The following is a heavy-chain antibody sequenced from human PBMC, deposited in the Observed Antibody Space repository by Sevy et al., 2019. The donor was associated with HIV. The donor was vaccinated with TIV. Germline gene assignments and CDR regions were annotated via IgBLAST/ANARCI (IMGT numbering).Heavy chain of an antibody. Sequence: SETLSLTCAVYGGSFSGYYWSWFRQPPGKGLEWIGEINHSGSTNYNPSLKSRVTISIGTSKNQFSLKLSSVTAADTAVYYCARHCSSTNCSHSFDIWGQGTMVTASS. D-gene: IGHD2-2*01. CDR2: INHSGST. CDR3: ARHCSSTNCSHSFDI. CDR1: GGSFSGYY. J-gene: IGHJ3*02. V-gene: IGHV4-34*01.